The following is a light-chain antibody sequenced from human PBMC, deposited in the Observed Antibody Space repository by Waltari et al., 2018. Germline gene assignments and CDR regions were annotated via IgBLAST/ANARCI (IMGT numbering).Light chain of an antibody. V-gene: IGKV3-20*01. Sequence: EIVFTQSPGTLSLSPGEKVTLSCRASQSVGLKYLAWYQQKPGQGPRLLIYGASIRATGIPDRFSGSGSGTDFSLSISGVEPEDFAVYYCHHYGSSPFTFGQGTNLEI. CDR1: QSVGLKY. CDR3: HHYGSSPFT. J-gene: IGKJ2*01. CDR2: GAS.